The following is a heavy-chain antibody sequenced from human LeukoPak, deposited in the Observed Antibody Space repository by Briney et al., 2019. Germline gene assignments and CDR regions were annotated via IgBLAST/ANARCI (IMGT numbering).Heavy chain of an antibody. V-gene: IGHV4-59*01. CDR3: ARATPWWRFGESCWYFDL. D-gene: IGHD3-10*01. Sequence: SETLSLTCTVSGGSISSFYWSWIRQPPGKGLDWIGYIYYSGSTNYNPSLKSRVTISVDTSKNQFSLKLSSVTAADTAVYYCARATPWWRFGESCWYFDLWGRGTLVTVSS. J-gene: IGHJ2*01. CDR2: IYYSGST. CDR1: GGSISSFY.